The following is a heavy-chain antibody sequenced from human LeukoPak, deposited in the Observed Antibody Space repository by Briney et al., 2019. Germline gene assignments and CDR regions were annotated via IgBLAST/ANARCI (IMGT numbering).Heavy chain of an antibody. J-gene: IGHJ3*02. CDR3: ARLPTYYYDSRGPCPTFDI. CDR1: GGSISSSSYY. D-gene: IGHD3-22*01. CDR2: LYYSGST. Sequence: PSETLSLTCTVSGGSISSSSYYWGWIRQPPGKGLEWMGSLYYSGSTYYNPSLKSRVTISVDTSKNQFSLKLSSVTAADTAVYYCARLPTYYYDSRGPCPTFDIWGQGTMVTVSS. V-gene: IGHV4-39*01.